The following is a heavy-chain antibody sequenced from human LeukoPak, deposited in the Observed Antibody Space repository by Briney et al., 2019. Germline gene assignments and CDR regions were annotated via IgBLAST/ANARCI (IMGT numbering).Heavy chain of an antibody. CDR3: ASRDYTGPFDY. CDR1: GYTLTELS. J-gene: IGHJ4*02. D-gene: IGHD4-11*01. V-gene: IGHV1-24*01. CDR2: VYPEDGET. Sequence: ASVKVSCKASGYTLTELSMHWVRQAPGKGLEGMGGVYPEDGETIYGQKFQGTVTMTEDTSTDKAYMELSSLKSEDTAVYYCASRDYTGPFDYWGQGTLVPVSS.